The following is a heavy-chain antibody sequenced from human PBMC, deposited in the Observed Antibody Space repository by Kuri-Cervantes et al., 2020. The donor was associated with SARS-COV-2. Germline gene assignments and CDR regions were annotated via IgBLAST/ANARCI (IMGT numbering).Heavy chain of an antibody. CDR1: DYSISSAYY. D-gene: IGHD6-13*01. J-gene: IGHJ4*02. CDR3: VRPRYSSSWYTDY. Sequence: SETLSLTCVVSDYSISSAYYWGWIRQPPGKGLEWIGEINHSGSTNYNPSLKSRVTISVDTSKNQFSLKLSSVTAADTAVYYCVRPRYSSSWYTDYWGQGTLVTVSS. CDR2: INHSGST. V-gene: IGHV4-38-2*01.